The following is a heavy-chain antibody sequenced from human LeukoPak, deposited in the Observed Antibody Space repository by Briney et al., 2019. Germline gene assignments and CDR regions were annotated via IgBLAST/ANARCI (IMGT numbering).Heavy chain of an antibody. CDR1: GGSFSGYY. CDR2: INHSGST. Sequence: SETLSLTCAVYGGSFSGYYWSWIRQPPGKGLEWIGEINHSGSTNYNPSLKSRVTISVDTSKNQFSLKLSSVTAADTAVYYCARGYCSSTSCYVVRWFDPWGQGTLVTVSS. D-gene: IGHD2-2*01. CDR3: ARGYCSSTSCYVVRWFDP. V-gene: IGHV4-34*01. J-gene: IGHJ5*02.